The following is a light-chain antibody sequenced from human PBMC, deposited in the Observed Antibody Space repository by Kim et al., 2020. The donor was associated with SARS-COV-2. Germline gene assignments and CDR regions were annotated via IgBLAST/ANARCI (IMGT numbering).Light chain of an antibody. CDR1: SFDIESYNL. CDR2: EVT. J-gene: IGLJ2*01. Sequence: QSITISCTGTSFDIESYNLVSWYQQLPGKAPKLIIYEVTKRPSGVSNRFSGSKSGYTASLTISGLQAEDEADYYCCSYADSKTYVVFGGGTQLTIL. CDR3: CSYADSKTYVV. V-gene: IGLV2-23*02.